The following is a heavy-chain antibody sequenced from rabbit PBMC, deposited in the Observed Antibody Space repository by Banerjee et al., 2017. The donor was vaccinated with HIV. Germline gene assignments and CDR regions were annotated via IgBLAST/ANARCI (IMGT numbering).Heavy chain of an antibody. Sequence: QQQLEESGGDLVKPEGSLTLTCTASGFSFSNNYVMCWVRQAPGKGLEWIACIATGSSGSTYYATWAKGRFTISKTSSTTVTLQMTSLTAADTATYFCARGPDYAGDGFKLWGQGTLVTVS. CDR1: GFSFSNNYV. CDR2: IATGSSGST. D-gene: IGHD4-2*01. J-gene: IGHJ4*01. V-gene: IGHV1S45*01. CDR3: ARGPDYAGDGFKL.